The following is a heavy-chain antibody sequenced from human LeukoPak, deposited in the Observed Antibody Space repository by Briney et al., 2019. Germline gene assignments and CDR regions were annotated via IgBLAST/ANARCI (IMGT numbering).Heavy chain of an antibody. Sequence: PSETLSLACTVSGGSISSYYWSWIRQPPGKGLEWIGYSYCSGSTNYNPSLKSRVTISVDTSKNQFSLKLSSVTAADTAVYYCASWFGCSSSSCYPSYYYMDVWGKGTTVTVSS. CDR3: ASWFGCSSSSCYPSYYYMDV. CDR2: SYCSGST. J-gene: IGHJ6*03. D-gene: IGHD2-2*01. CDR1: GGSISSYY. V-gene: IGHV4-59*01.